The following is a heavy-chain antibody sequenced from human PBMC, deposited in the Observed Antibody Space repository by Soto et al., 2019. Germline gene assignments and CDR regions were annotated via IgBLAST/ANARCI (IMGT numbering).Heavy chain of an antibody. CDR2: IHYSGRT. J-gene: IGHJ4*02. CDR1: NGSISGFY. D-gene: IGHD1-26*01. CDR3: VRVGVGIGNHFDS. Sequence: LSLTCSVSNGSISGFYWTWIRQPPGKILGWIGYIHYSGRTDYNPSLTSRATMSVDTSKNQFSLNLKSITAADTAVYYCVRVGVGIGNHFDSWGRGTLVTVSS. V-gene: IGHV4-59*12.